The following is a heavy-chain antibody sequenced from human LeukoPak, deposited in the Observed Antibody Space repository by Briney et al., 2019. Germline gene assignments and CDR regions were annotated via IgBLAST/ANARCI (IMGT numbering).Heavy chain of an antibody. CDR1: GYAVTVTY. V-gene: IGHV1-2*02. J-gene: IGHJ4*02. D-gene: IGHD3-22*01. Sequence: GASVKVSCNASGYAVTVTYMHSLRQAPGQGLEWMGWISPNSGATNYAQTLQGRVTMTRDTSISIVYMELSRLRTDDTAVYYCARVLRYDDSSGYYAYWGQGTLVTVSS. CDR2: ISPNSGAT. CDR3: ARVLRYDDSSGYYAY.